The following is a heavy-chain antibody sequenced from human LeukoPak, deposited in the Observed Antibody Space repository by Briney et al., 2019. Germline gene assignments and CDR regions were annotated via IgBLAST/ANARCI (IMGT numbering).Heavy chain of an antibody. D-gene: IGHD5-18*01. J-gene: IGHJ4*02. CDR1: GFTFSDYC. CDR3: ARDPGYSYGLDY. Sequence: GGSLRLSCAASGFTFSDYCMSWVRQAPGKGLEWVSVIYSGGSTNYADSVKGRFTISRDNSKNTLYLQMNSLRADDTAVYYCARDPGYSYGLDYWGQGTLVTVSS. V-gene: IGHV3-66*01. CDR2: IYSGGST.